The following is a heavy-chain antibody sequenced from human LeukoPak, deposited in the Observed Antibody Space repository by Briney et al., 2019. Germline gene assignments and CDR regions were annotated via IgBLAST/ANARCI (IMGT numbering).Heavy chain of an antibody. CDR2: IYYSGST. CDR3: ASSGSPQLYGMDV. V-gene: IGHV4-39*07. Sequence: SETLSLTCTVSGGSISSSSYYWGWIRQPPGKGLEWIGSIYYSGSTYYNPSLKSRVTISVDTSKNQFSLKLSSVTAADTAVYYCASSGSPQLYGMDVWGQGNTVNVSS. D-gene: IGHD1-1*01. J-gene: IGHJ6*02. CDR1: GGSISSSSYY.